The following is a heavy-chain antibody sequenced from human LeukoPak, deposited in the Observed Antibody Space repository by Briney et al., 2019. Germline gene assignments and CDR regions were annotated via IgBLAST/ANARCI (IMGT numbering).Heavy chain of an antibody. Sequence: PSETVSLTCTVSGGSMSSYYWSWIRQPPGKGVEWIGSIYYSGSTNYNPSLKSRVTISVDTSKNQFSLKLTSVTAADTAVYYCARDRWRLQPDYWGQGILVTVSS. CDR3: ARDRWRLQPDY. CDR2: IYYSGST. CDR1: GGSMSSYY. J-gene: IGHJ4*02. D-gene: IGHD5-24*01. V-gene: IGHV4-59*01.